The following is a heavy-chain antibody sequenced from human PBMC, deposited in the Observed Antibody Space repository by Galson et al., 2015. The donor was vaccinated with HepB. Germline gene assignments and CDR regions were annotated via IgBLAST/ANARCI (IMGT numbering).Heavy chain of an antibody. D-gene: IGHD3-22*01. CDR2: ISAYNGNT. CDR3: ARGGYYYDSSGYYPFDY. V-gene: IGHV1-18*01. CDR1: GYTFTSYG. Sequence: SVKVSCKASGYTFTSYGISWVRQAPGQGLEWMGWISAYNGNTNYAQKLQGRVTMTTDTSTSTAYMELRSLRSDDTAVYYCARGGYYYDSSGYYPFDYWGQGTLVTVSS. J-gene: IGHJ4*02.